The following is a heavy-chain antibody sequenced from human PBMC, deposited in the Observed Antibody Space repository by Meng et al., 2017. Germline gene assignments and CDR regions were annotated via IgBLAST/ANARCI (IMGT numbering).Heavy chain of an antibody. CDR2: ISSSSSYI. V-gene: IGHV3-21*01. Sequence: GESLKISCAASGFTFSSYSMNWVRQAPGKGLEWVSSISSSSSYIYYADSVKGRFTISRDNAKNSLYLQMNSLRAEDTAVYYCARGYVWYSSGWSFGYWGQGTLVTVSS. CDR1: GFTFSSYS. CDR3: ARGYVWYSSGWSFGY. J-gene: IGHJ4*02. D-gene: IGHD6-19*01.